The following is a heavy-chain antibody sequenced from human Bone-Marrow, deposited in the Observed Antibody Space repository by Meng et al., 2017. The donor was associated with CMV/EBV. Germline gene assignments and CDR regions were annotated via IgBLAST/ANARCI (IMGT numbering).Heavy chain of an antibody. J-gene: IGHJ4*02. CDR2: IYYSGST. CDR3: ARVGHGQQLVIDY. Sequence: SETLSLTCTVSGGSISSYYWSWIRQPPGKGLEWIGYIYYSGSTNYNPSLKSRVTISVDTSKNQFSLKLSSVTAADTAVYYCARVGHGQQLVIDYWGPGTLVTGSS. D-gene: IGHD6-13*01. V-gene: IGHV4-59*01. CDR1: GGSISSYY.